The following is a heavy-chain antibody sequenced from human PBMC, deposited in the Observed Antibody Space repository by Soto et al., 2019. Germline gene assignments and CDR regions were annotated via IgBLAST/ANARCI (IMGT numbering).Heavy chain of an antibody. D-gene: IGHD6-19*01. J-gene: IGHJ5*02. Sequence: ASVKVSCKASGYTFTSYGISWVRQAPGQGLEWMGWISAYNGNTNYAQKLQGRVTMTTDTSTSTAYMELRSLRSDDTAVYYCARKGVAAPGRWSDSEYNWFDPWGQGTLVTVSS. CDR3: ARKGVAAPGRWSDSEYNWFDP. V-gene: IGHV1-18*01. CDR1: GYTFTSYG. CDR2: ISAYNGNT.